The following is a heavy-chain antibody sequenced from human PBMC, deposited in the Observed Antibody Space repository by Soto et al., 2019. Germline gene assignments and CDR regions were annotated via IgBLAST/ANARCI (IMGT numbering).Heavy chain of an antibody. Sequence: SETLSLTCTVSGGSISSSSYYWGWIRQPPGKGLEWIGSIYYSGSTYYNPSLKSRVTISVDTSKNQFSLKLSSVTAADTAVYYCAKDKGDGSGRKYNYGMDVWGQGTTVTVSS. CDR3: AKDKGDGSGRKYNYGMDV. CDR2: IYYSGST. V-gene: IGHV4-39*02. CDR1: GGSISSSSYY. J-gene: IGHJ6*02. D-gene: IGHD3-10*01.